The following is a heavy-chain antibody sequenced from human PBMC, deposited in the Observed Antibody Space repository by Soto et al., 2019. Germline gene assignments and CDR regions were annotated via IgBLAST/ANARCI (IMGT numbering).Heavy chain of an antibody. J-gene: IGHJ5*02. Sequence: GGSLRLSCAASGFTFSSYWMHWVRQAPGKGLVWVSRINSDGSSTSYADSVKGRFTISRDNAKNTLYLQMNSLRAEDTAVYYCARGNGRSSSWQDIRFDPWGQGTLVTVSS. CDR2: INSDGSST. D-gene: IGHD6-19*01. CDR1: GFTFSSYW. V-gene: IGHV3-74*01. CDR3: ARGNGRSSSWQDIRFDP.